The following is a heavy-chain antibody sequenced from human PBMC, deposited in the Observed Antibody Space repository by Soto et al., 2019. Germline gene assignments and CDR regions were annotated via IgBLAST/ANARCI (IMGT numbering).Heavy chain of an antibody. CDR2: INPNSGGT. CDR3: AIAGGGPVPEWGPFDY. J-gene: IGHJ4*02. V-gene: IGHV1-2*02. D-gene: IGHD2-15*01. CDR1: GYTFTGYY. Sequence: QVQLVQAGAEVKKPGASVKVSCKASGYTFTGYYMHWVRQAPGQGLEWMGWINPNSGGTNYAQKFQGRVTMTRDTSVSTAYMDLSMLRYDDTAVYYCAIAGGGPVPEWGPFDYWGQGTLVTVSS.